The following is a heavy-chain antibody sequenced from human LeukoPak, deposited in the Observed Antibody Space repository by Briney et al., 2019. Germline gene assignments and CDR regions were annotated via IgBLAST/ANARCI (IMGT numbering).Heavy chain of an antibody. Sequence: SETLSLTCTVSGGSISSGSYYWSWIRQPAGKGLEWIGRIYTSGSTNYNPSLKSRVTISVDTSKNQFSLKLSSVTAADTAVYYCARGTTSYYDHVWGSQEYFDYWGQGTLVTVSS. CDR2: IYTSGST. D-gene: IGHD3-16*01. V-gene: IGHV4-61*02. CDR1: GGSISSGSYY. J-gene: IGHJ4*02. CDR3: ARGTTSYYDHVWGSQEYFDY.